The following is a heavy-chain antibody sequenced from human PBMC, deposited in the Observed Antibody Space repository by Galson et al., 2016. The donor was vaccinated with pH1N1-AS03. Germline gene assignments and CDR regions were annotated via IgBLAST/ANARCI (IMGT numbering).Heavy chain of an antibody. V-gene: IGHV3-7*01. Sequence: SLRLSCAASGFTFNTYWMHWVRQAPGKGLEWVANIKQDGSEKYYVDSVEGRFTISRDNAKNSLYLQMNSLRAEDTAVYYCESAIAAAGSSWGQGTLVTVSS. CDR1: GFTFNTYW. CDR3: ESAIAAAGSS. J-gene: IGHJ5*02. CDR2: IKQDGSEK. D-gene: IGHD6-13*01.